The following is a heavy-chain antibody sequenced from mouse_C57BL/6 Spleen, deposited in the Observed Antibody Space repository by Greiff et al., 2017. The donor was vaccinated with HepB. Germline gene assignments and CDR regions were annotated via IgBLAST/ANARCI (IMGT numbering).Heavy chain of an antibody. CDR1: GYTFTSYT. D-gene: IGHD2-4*01. Sequence: QVQLQQSGAELARPGASVKMSCKASGYTFTSYTMHWVKQRPGQGLEWIGYINPSSGYTKYNQKFKDKATLTADKSSSTAYMQLSSLTSEDSAVYYCARSYEYDPWFAYWGQGTLVTVSA. CDR3: ARSYEYDPWFAY. CDR2: INPSSGYT. J-gene: IGHJ3*01. V-gene: IGHV1-4*01.